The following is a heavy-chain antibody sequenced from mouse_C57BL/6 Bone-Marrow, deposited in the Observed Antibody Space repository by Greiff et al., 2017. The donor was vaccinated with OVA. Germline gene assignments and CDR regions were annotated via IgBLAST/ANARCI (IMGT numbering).Heavy chain of an antibody. D-gene: IGHD1-1*01. CDR3: ARSLYNSGSKRY. J-gene: IGHJ2*01. V-gene: IGHV1-50*01. Sequence: VQLQQPGAELVKPGASVKLSCKASGYTFTSYWMQWVKQRPGQGLEWIGEIDPSDSYTNYNQKFKGKATLTVDTSSSTAYMQLSSLTSEDSAVYYCARSLYNSGSKRYWGQGTTLTVSS. CDR1: GYTFTSYW. CDR2: IDPSDSYT.